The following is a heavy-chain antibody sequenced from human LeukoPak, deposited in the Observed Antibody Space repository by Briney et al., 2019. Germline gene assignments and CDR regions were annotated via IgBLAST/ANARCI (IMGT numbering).Heavy chain of an antibody. V-gene: IGHV4-30-4*01. CDR3: ARAPPYSGSYL. Sequence: SETLSLTCTVSGGSISSGDYYWSWIRQPPGKGLEWIGYIYYSGSTYYNPSLKSRVTISVDTSRNQFTLKLSSVTAADTAVYYCARAPPYSGSYLWGQGTLVTVSS. J-gene: IGHJ4*02. CDR2: IYYSGST. D-gene: IGHD5-12*01. CDR1: GGSISSGDYY.